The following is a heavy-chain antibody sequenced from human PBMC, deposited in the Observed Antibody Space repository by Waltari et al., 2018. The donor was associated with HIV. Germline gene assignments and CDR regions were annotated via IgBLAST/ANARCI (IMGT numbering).Heavy chain of an antibody. CDR1: GVTFSSYT. Sequence: QVQLVQSGAEVKKPGSSVKVSCKSSGVTFSSYTISWVRRAPGQGLEWLGRIPPALGVANQAEKLQGRGTITADKSTSTAYMERSSLRSEDTAVYYCARGAATGTTEGDYRGQGTLVTVSS. J-gene: IGHJ4*02. CDR2: IPPALGVA. CDR3: ARGAATGTTEGDY. D-gene: IGHD1-7*01. V-gene: IGHV1-69*02.